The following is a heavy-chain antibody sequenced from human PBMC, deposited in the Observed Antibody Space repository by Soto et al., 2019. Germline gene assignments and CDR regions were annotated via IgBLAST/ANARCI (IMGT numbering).Heavy chain of an antibody. J-gene: IGHJ4*02. CDR2: LDGGVDGT. Sequence: QVRLIQSGPEMMQPGASVRVSSKASGFTALSYAFHWVRQAPGQGPEWLGWLDGGVDGTSYSQRFQGRVTISRDTSANTVYLEVNALTSEDTAVYYCAREVKGVTSFDYWGQGTLVTVSS. CDR3: AREVKGVTSFDY. V-gene: IGHV1-3*01. D-gene: IGHD3-10*01. CDR1: GFTALSYA.